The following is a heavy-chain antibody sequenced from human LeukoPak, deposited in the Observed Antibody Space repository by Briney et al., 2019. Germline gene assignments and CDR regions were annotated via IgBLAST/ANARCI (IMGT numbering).Heavy chain of an antibody. CDR1: GFTFSSFN. D-gene: IGHD4-11*01. CDR3: AREDQATVSEVGFDY. CDR2: ITSSGTHI. V-gene: IGHV3-21*01. J-gene: IGHJ4*02. Sequence: GGSLRLSCAASGFTFSSFNMNWVRQAPGKAMEWVSSITSSGTHIFYADSVRGRFTISRDNAKNSLYLQMNSLRVEDTAVYYCAREDQATVSEVGFDYWGQGTLVTVSS.